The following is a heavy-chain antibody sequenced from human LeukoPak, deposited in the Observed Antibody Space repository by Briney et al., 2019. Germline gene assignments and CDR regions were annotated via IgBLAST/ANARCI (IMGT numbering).Heavy chain of an antibody. D-gene: IGHD1-26*01. CDR1: GGSISSYY. V-gene: IGHV4-59*08. CDR2: IFYSGST. J-gene: IGHJ4*02. CDR3: ARRSGSSYPY. Sequence: SETLSLTCTVSGGSISSYYWSWIRQPPGKGLEWIGYIFYSGSTSYNPSLKTRVTISVDTSKNHFSLKLSSVTAADTAVYYCARRSGSSYPYWGQGTLVTVSS.